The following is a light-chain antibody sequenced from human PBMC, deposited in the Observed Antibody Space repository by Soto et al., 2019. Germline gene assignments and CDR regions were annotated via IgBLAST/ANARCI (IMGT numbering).Light chain of an antibody. Sequence: EIVLTQSPGTQSLSPGERATLSCRASQRFSNSYLAWYQQKPGQAPRLLLYDASSRATGIPDRVSGSGSGTDFTLTISRLEPEDFAVYYCQQYARPPFAFGQGTKVEIK. CDR1: QRFSNSY. J-gene: IGKJ2*01. V-gene: IGKV3-20*01. CDR3: QQYARPPFA. CDR2: DAS.